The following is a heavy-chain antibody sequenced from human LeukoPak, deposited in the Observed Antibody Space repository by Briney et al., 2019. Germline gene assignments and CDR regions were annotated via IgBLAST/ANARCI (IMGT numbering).Heavy chain of an antibody. J-gene: IGHJ4*02. CDR2: FDPETGET. V-gene: IGHV1-24*01. D-gene: IGHD2-15*01. CDR3: AAKGGYCGGGSCTDH. CDR1: GYTLIELS. Sequence: ASVKVSCKVSGYTLIELSIQWLRQAPGKGPEWMGGFDPETGETIFAQTFQGRVNMTEDTSTNTAYMDLSRLRPDDKAVYYCAAKGGYCGGGSCTDHWGQGTLVTVPP.